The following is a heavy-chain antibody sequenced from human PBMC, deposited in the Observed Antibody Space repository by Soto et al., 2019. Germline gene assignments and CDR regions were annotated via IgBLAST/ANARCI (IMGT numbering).Heavy chain of an antibody. Sequence: PSETLSLTCTVSGGSVSSGSYYWSWIRQPPGKGLEWIGYIYYSGSTNYNPPLKSRVTISVDTSKNQFSLKLSSVTAADTAVYYCARTPNIQLWTRGYFDLWGRGTLVTVSS. CDR2: IYYSGST. V-gene: IGHV4-61*01. J-gene: IGHJ2*01. CDR1: GGSVSSGSYY. CDR3: ARTPNIQLWTRGYFDL. D-gene: IGHD5-18*01.